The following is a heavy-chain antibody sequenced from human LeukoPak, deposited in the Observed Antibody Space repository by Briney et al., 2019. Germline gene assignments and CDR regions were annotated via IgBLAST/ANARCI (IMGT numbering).Heavy chain of an antibody. CDR2: IYYSGGT. Sequence: PSETLSLTCTVSGGSISSSSYYWGWIRQPPGKGLEWIGSIYYSGGTYYNPSLKSRVTISVDTSKNQFSLKLSSVTAADTAVYYCARGIIIAAAGNLGWFDPWGQGTLVTVSS. V-gene: IGHV4-39*07. D-gene: IGHD6-13*01. CDR3: ARGIIIAAAGNLGWFDP. J-gene: IGHJ5*02. CDR1: GGSISSSSYY.